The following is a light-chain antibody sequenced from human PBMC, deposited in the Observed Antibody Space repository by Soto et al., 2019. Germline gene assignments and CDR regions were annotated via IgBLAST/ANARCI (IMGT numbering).Light chain of an antibody. CDR2: GNS. Sequence: QSVLTQPPSVSGAPGQRVTISCTGSSSNIGAGYDVHWYQQLPGTAPKLLISGNSNRPSGVPDRFSGSKSGTSASLAITGLQAEDEADYYCRSYDSSLSGRVFGTGTKLTVL. CDR3: RSYDSSLSGRV. J-gene: IGLJ1*01. CDR1: SSNIGAGYD. V-gene: IGLV1-40*01.